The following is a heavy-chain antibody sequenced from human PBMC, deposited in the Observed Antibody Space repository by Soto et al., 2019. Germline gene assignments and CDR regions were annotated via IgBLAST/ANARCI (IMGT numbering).Heavy chain of an antibody. Sequence: ASVKVSCKASGYTFTSYAMHWVRQAPGQRLEWMGWINAGNGNTKYSQKFQGRVTITRDTSASTAYMELSSLRSEDTAVYYCASPPYDFWSGFLSGGSGSHYSFDYWGQGTLVTVSS. CDR3: ASPPYDFWSGFLSGGSGSHYSFDY. CDR2: INAGNGNT. V-gene: IGHV1-3*01. D-gene: IGHD3-3*01. CDR1: GYTFTSYA. J-gene: IGHJ4*02.